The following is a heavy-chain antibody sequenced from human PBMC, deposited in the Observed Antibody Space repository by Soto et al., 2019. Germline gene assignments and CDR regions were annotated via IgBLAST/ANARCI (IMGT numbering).Heavy chain of an antibody. CDR2: MNPNSGNT. CDR1: GYTFTSYD. Sequence: AAVQVSCKASGYTFTSYDINWVRQATGQGLEWMGWMNPNSGNTSYAQKFQGRVTMTRNTSISTAYMELCSLRSEDTAVYYCARGWAWQSGSIYYYYYGMDVWGEGTTVTVSS. D-gene: IGHD1-26*01. CDR3: ARGWAWQSGSIYYYYYGMDV. V-gene: IGHV1-8*01. J-gene: IGHJ6*04.